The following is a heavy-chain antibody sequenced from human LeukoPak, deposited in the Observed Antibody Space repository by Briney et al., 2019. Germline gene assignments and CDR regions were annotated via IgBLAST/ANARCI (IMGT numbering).Heavy chain of an antibody. J-gene: IGHJ4*02. CDR2: ISSSSSYI. V-gene: IGHV3-21*01. D-gene: IGHD4-17*01. CDR1: GFSLTNYE. CDR3: ARDRTTVTTFDY. Sequence: PGGSLRLSCTASGFSLTNYEMNWVRQTPGKGLEWVSSISSSSSYIYYADSVKGRFTISRDNAKNSLYLQMNTLRAEDTAVYYCARDRTTVTTFDYWGQGTLVTVSS.